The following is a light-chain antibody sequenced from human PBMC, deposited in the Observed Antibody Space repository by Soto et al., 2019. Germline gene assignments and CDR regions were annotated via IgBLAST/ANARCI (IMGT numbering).Light chain of an antibody. Sequence: QSVLTQSPSASASLGASVKLTFTLSSGHSGYAIAWHQQQAEMGPRYLMKINSDGSHIKGDGIPDRFSGSSSGAERYLTISSLQSEDEADYYCQTWGTGIVVFGGGTKVTVL. CDR3: QTWGTGIVV. CDR2: INSDGSH. J-gene: IGLJ2*01. CDR1: SGHSGYA. V-gene: IGLV4-69*01.